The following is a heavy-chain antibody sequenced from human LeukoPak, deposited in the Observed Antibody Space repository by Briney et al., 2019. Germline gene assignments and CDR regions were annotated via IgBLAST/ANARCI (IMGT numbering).Heavy chain of an antibody. J-gene: IGHJ4*02. CDR1: GFTFTKYW. CDR3: ARGLDCRSTSCYLDN. CDR2: IKQDGSEK. V-gene: IGHV3-7*01. D-gene: IGHD2-2*01. Sequence: GGSLRLSCAASGFTFTKYWMTWVRQAPGKGLGWVANIKQDGSEKFYVDSVKGRFTISRDNAKNSLDLQINSLGAEDTAVYYCARGLDCRSTSCYLDNWGQGTLVTVSS.